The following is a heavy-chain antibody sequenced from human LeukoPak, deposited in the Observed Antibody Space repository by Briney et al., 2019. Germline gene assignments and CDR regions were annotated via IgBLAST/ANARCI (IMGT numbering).Heavy chain of an antibody. D-gene: IGHD6-19*01. Sequence: QPGGSLRLSCAASGFTFSSHVMSWVRQAPGKGLEWVSLITGDDSGTYYADSVKGRFTISRDNSKNSLYLQMNSLRTEDTALYYCSKEGPIAVANYFDYWGQGTLVTVSS. CDR3: SKEGPIAVANYFDY. CDR1: GFTFSSHV. V-gene: IGHV3-43*02. J-gene: IGHJ4*02. CDR2: ITGDDSGT.